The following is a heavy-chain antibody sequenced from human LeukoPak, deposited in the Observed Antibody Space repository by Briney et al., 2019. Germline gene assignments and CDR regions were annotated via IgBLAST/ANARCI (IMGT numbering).Heavy chain of an antibody. CDR2: ISGSGGST. J-gene: IGHJ3*02. Sequence: HPGGSLKLSCAASGFTFSSYAMSWVRQAPGKGLEWVSAISGSGGSTYYADSVKGRFTISRDNSKNTLYLQMNSLRAEDTAIYYCTKGSVLTIFGVAWHAFDIWGQGTMVPVSP. D-gene: IGHD3-3*01. CDR3: TKGSVLTIFGVAWHAFDI. CDR1: GFTFSSYA. V-gene: IGHV3-23*01.